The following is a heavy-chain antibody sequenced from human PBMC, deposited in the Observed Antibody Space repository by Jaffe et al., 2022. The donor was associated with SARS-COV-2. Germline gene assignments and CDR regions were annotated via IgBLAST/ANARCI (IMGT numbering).Heavy chain of an antibody. Sequence: QVQLVESGGGVVQPGRSLRLSCAASGFTFSSYAMHWVRQAPGKGLEWVAVISYDGSNKYYADSVKGRFTISRDNSKNTLYLQMNSLRAEDTAVYYCARPRRVGYGGTWDAFDIWGQGTMVTVSS. D-gene: IGHD2-15*01. CDR3: ARPRRVGYGGTWDAFDI. V-gene: IGHV3-30*04. CDR1: GFTFSSYA. CDR2: ISYDGSNK. J-gene: IGHJ3*02.